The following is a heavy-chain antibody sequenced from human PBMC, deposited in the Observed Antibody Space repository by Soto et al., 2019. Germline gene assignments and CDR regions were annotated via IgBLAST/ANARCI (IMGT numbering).Heavy chain of an antibody. CDR2: IYYSGST. D-gene: IGHD3-3*01. V-gene: IGHV4-31*01. CDR1: GGSISSGGYY. Sequence: QVQLQESGPGLVKPSQTLSLTCTVSGGSISSGGYYWSWIRQHPGKGLEWIGYIYYSGSTYYNPSPQSPGNLSRDTAKNQVSLELRSGTGAGTGGDYWGGWVGGVQYFDYWGQGTLVTVSS. CDR3: GGWVGGVQYFDY. J-gene: IGHJ4*02.